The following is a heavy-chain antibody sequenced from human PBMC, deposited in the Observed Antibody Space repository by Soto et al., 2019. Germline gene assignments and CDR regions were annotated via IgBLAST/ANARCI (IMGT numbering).Heavy chain of an antibody. J-gene: IGHJ4*02. Sequence: QITLNESGPPVVKPAETLTLTCTFSGFSLTTSGVGVGWIRQSPGKAPEWLALIYWDDDKRDSASLKSRLTIAEDAFKSQMVLTIASLETADTATYYCAHRILGTVFGLVTTTAIDFFYGGQGTPVVLSS. CDR3: AHRILGTVFGLVTTTAIDFFY. CDR2: IYWDDDK. V-gene: IGHV2-5*02. CDR1: GFSLTTSGVG. D-gene: IGHD3-3*01.